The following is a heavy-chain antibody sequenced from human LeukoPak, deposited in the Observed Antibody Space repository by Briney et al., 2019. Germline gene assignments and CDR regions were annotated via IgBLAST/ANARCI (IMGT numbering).Heavy chain of an antibody. CDR2: ISSSGNTI. J-gene: IGHJ4*02. D-gene: IGHD3-22*01. V-gene: IGHV3-11*01. CDR1: GFTFSDYY. Sequence: GGSLRLSCAASGFTFSDYYMNWIRQAPGKGLEWVSYISSSGNTIYYADSVKGRFTISRDNAKNSLYLQMNSLRAEDTAVYYCARESNSSGFYNDYWGQGTLVTVSS. CDR3: ARESNSSGFYNDY.